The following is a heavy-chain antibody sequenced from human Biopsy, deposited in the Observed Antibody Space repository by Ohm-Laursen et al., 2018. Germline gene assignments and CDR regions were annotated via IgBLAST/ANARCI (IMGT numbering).Heavy chain of an antibody. V-gene: IGHV2-70*04. Sequence: TTQTLTLTCSFSGLSLSSTGMRIRWVRQPPGKALECLGRIDWDDDKFYSPSLETRLSLSKDTTTNQVVLTLTDVDPEDTATYYCARTRAHNFGALEFWGQGILVTVSS. CDR1: GLSLSSTGMR. D-gene: IGHD1-1*01. CDR3: ARTRAHNFGALEF. CDR2: IDWDDDK. J-gene: IGHJ4*01.